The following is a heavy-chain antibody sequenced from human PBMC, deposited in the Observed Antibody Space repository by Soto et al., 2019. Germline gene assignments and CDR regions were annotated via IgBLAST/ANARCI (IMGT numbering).Heavy chain of an antibody. D-gene: IGHD3-9*01. J-gene: IGHJ4*02. V-gene: IGHV3-7*01. CDR3: AGGPSYDILTGWLFDY. Sequence: HPGGSLRLSCAASGFTFSSYWMSWVRQAPGKGLEWVANIKQDGSEKYYVDSVKGRFTISRDNAKNSLYLQMNSLRAEDTAVYYCAGGPSYDILTGWLFDYWGQGTLVTVSS. CDR2: IKQDGSEK. CDR1: GFTFSSYW.